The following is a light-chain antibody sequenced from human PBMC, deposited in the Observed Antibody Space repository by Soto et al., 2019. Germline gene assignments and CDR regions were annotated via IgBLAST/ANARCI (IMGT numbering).Light chain of an antibody. CDR3: QQLWT. CDR1: QSVSSY. Sequence: EIVLTQSPATLSLSPGERATLSCRASQSVSSYLAWYQQKPGQAPRLLIYDASNRATGIPARFSGSGSGTDFTLTISSLEPEDFAVYYCQQLWTFGQGTTVEIK. J-gene: IGKJ1*01. V-gene: IGKV3-11*01. CDR2: DAS.